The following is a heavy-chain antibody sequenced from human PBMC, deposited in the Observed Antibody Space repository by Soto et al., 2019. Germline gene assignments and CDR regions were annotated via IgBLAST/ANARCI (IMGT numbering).Heavy chain of an antibody. CDR2: INHSGST. J-gene: IGHJ6*02. CDR1: GGSFSGYY. CDR3: ARWGGFTTIGSYYYYGMDV. V-gene: IGHV4-34*01. Sequence: SETLSLTCAVYGGSFSGYYWSWIRQPPGKGLEWIGEINHSGSTNYNPSLKSRVTISVDTSKNQFSLKLSSVTAADTAVYYCARWGGFTTIGSYYYYGMDVWGQGPTVTVSS. D-gene: IGHD3-16*01.